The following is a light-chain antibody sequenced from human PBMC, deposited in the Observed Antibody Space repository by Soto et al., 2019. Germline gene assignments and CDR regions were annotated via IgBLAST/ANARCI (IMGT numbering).Light chain of an antibody. CDR3: QQYGSSPPIT. Sequence: EIVLTQSPATLSLSPGERATLSCGARQSVSSSYLAWYQQKPGLAPRLLIYDASSRATGIPDRFSGSGSGTDFTLTISRLEPEDFAVYYCQQYGSSPPITFGQGTRLEI. CDR2: DAS. J-gene: IGKJ5*01. V-gene: IGKV3D-20*01. CDR1: QSVSSSY.